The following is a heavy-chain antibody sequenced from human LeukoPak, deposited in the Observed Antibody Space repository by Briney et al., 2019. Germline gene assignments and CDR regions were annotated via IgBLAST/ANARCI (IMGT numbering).Heavy chain of an antibody. CDR2: IKQDATEK. J-gene: IGHJ5*02. CDR1: GFTFSSFW. Sequence: GGSLRLSCAASGFTFSSFWMSWVRQAPGKGLEWVASIKQDATEKFYVDCVKGRFTISRDNAKTSVYLEMNSLRVEDTAVYYCARGNIPGAGRFDPWGQGTLVTVSS. D-gene: IGHD6-13*01. V-gene: IGHV3-7*01. CDR3: ARGNIPGAGRFDP.